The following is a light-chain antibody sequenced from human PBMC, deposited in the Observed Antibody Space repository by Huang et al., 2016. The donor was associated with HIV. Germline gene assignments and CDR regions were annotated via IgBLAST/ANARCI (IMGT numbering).Light chain of an antibody. CDR2: GAS. J-gene: IGKJ2*01. V-gene: IGKV4-1*01. CDR3: QQYFTTPQT. CDR1: GNLFYTPKNKNY. Sequence: VMIQSPASLAVSLGERSTINCKSSGNLFYTPKNKNYLAWYQHKPGQPPKLLFYGASTRESGVPDRCSGGGAGTDFTLTIRGLQAEDVAVYYCQQYFTTPQTFGQGTRVEIK.